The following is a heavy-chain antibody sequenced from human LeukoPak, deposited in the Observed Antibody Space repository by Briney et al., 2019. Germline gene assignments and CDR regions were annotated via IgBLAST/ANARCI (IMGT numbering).Heavy chain of an antibody. Sequence: GGSLRLSCAASGFTFSSYSMNWVRQAPGKGLEWVSSISSSSSYIYYADSVKGRFTISRDNAKNSLYLQMNSLRAEDTAVYYWARVRSSSWYGMDVWGQGTTVTVSS. CDR1: GFTFSSYS. CDR2: ISSSSSYI. D-gene: IGHD6-13*01. J-gene: IGHJ6*02. CDR3: ARVRSSSWYGMDV. V-gene: IGHV3-21*01.